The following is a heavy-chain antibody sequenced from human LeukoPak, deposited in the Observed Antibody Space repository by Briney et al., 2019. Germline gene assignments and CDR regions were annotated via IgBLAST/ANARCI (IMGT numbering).Heavy chain of an antibody. CDR2: IYSGGTT. Sequence: GGSLRLSCAASGFTVSSNYMSWVRQAPGKGLECVSVIYSGGTTYYADSVKGRFTISRDSSKNTPYLQMNSLRAEDTAVYYCARDSQDRSISFDYWGQGTLVTVSS. CDR1: GFTVSSNY. CDR3: ARDSQDRSISFDY. J-gene: IGHJ4*02. V-gene: IGHV3-53*01. D-gene: IGHD2-21*01.